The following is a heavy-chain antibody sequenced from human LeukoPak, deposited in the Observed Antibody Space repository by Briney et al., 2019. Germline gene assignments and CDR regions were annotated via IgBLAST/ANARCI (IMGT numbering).Heavy chain of an antibody. CDR3: AKNRVRYCSSTSCFYFDY. Sequence: QPGGSLRLSCAASGFTFSSYGMHWVRQAPGKGLEWVAFIRYDRSNKYYADSVKGRFTISRDNSKNTLYLQMNSLRAEDTAVYYCAKNRVRYCSSTSCFYFDYWGQGTLVTVSS. D-gene: IGHD2-2*01. J-gene: IGHJ4*02. CDR2: IRYDRSNK. CDR1: GFTFSSYG. V-gene: IGHV3-30*02.